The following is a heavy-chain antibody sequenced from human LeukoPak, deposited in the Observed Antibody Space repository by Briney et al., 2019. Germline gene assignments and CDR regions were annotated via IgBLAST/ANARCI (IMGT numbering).Heavy chain of an antibody. D-gene: IGHD3-16*02. CDR2: IIPIFGTA. V-gene: IGHV1-69*13. Sequence: GASVKVSCKASGGTFSSYAISWVRQAPGQGLEWMGGIIPIFGTANYAQKFQGRVTITADESTSTAYMELSSLRSEDTAVYYCARTLPPLSRGEWDYWGQGTLVTVSS. J-gene: IGHJ4*02. CDR3: ARTLPPLSRGEWDY. CDR1: GGTFSSYA.